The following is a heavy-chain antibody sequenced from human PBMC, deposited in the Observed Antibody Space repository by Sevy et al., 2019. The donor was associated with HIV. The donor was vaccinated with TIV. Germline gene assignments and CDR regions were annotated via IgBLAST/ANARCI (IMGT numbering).Heavy chain of an antibody. CDR2: ISHTGGT. CDR1: GGSFSGYY. V-gene: IGHV4-34*01. J-gene: IGHJ6*02. CDR3: ARLRIVREEGDYFYNGMDV. D-gene: IGHD1-26*01. Sequence: SETLSLTCDLYGGSFSGYYWSWIRQPPGKGLEWSGEISHTGGTSYISSLKSPVTISIDTSKNHFSLKLSSLTAADTAVYFCARLRIVREEGDYFYNGMDVWGQGTTVTVSS.